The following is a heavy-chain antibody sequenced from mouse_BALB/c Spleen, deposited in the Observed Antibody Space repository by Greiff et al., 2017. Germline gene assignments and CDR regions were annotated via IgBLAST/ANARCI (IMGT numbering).Heavy chain of an antibody. J-gene: IGHJ4*01. D-gene: IGHD2-14*01. CDR3: ARWGYDPYAMDY. V-gene: IGHV1-55*01. Sequence: QVQLQQSGAELVKPGTSVKLSCKASGYNFTSYWINWVKLRPGQGLEWIGDIYPGSGSTNYNEKFKSKATLTVDTSSSTAYMQLKSLTSEDSAVYYCARWGYDPYAMDYWGQGTSVTVSA. CDR1: GYNFTSYW. CDR2: IYPGSGST.